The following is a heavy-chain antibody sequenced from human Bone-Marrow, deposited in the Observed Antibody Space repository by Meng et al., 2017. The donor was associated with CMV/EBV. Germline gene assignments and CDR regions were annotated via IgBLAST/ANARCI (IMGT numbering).Heavy chain of an antibody. V-gene: IGHV3-48*04. J-gene: IGHJ1*01. CDR1: GFTFSSYS. CDR3: ARSYGLFVAGMNS. Sequence: GGSLRLSCAASGFTFSSYSMNWVRQAPGKGLEWVSYISSSSSTIYYADSVKGRFTISRDNAKNSLYLQISSLRAEDTAVYFCARSYGLFVAGMNSWGQGTLVTVSS. D-gene: IGHD6-19*01. CDR2: ISSSSSTI.